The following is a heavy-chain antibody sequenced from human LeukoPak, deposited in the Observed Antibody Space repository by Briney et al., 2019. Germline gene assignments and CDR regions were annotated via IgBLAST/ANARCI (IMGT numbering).Heavy chain of an antibody. CDR2: INSDGSST. D-gene: IGHD1-26*01. V-gene: IGHV3-74*03. J-gene: IGHJ4*02. CDR3: ARRRVGAADY. CDR1: GFIFNGYW. Sequence: GGSLRLSCAASGFIFNGYWMNWVRRAPGKGLVWVSRINSDGSSTTYADSVKGRFTISRDNAKKTLYLQMNSLRAEDTALYFCARRRVGAADYWGQGTLVTVSS.